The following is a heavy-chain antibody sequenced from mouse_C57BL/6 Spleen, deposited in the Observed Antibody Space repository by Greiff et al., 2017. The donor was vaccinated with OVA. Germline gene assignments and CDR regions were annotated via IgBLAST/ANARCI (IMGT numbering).Heavy chain of an antibody. CDR1: GYTFTSYW. CDR3: ARRGGYDHYYAMDY. CDR2: IDPSDSYT. V-gene: IGHV1-69*01. Sequence: QVQLQQPGAELVMPGASVKLSCKASGYTFTSYWMHWVKQRPGQGLEWIGEIDPSDSYTNYNQKFKGKSTLTVDKSSSTAYMQLSSRTSEDSAVYYCARRGGYDHYYAMDYWGQGTSVTVSS. D-gene: IGHD2-2*01. J-gene: IGHJ4*01.